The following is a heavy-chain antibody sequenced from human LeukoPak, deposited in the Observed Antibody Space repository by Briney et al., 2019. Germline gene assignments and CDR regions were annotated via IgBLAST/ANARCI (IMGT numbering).Heavy chain of an antibody. D-gene: IGHD3-22*01. J-gene: IGHJ4*02. CDR3: ARKTFDSSGFDY. CDR2: INPSGGST. Sequence: ASVKVSCKASGYTFTSYYMHWVRQAPGQGLEWMGIINPSGGSTSYAQKFQGRVTMTRDTSTSTVYMDLRTLRSEDTAVYYCARKTFDSSGFDYGGQGPLVTVSS. V-gene: IGHV1-46*01. CDR1: GYTFTSYY.